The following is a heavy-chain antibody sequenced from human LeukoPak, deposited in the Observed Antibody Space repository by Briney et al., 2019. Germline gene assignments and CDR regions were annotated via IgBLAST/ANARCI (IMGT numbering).Heavy chain of an antibody. CDR1: GFTFSSYA. CDR3: AKDTAGSWYKDTVNWFDP. D-gene: IGHD6-13*01. CDR2: ISGSGGST. Sequence: GGSLRLSCAASGFTFSSYAMRWVRQAPGKGLEWVSAISGSGGSTYYADSVKGRFTISRDNSKNTLYLQMNSLRAEDTAVYYCAKDTAGSWYKDTVNWFDPWGQGTLVTVSS. J-gene: IGHJ5*02. V-gene: IGHV3-23*01.